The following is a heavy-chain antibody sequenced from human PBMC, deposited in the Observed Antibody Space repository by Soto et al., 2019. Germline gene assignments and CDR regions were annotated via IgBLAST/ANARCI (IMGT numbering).Heavy chain of an antibody. Sequence: QVQLQESGPGLVKPSQTLSLTCTVSGGSINSGGYCWSWIRQHPGKGLDWIGCISYGGSTSYNPSLKSRVTISVDTAKNQFALKLAAVTAADTAVYYCAREILVWGQGALITVSS. CDR2: ISYGGST. CDR3: AREILV. CDR1: GGSINSGGYC. V-gene: IGHV4-31*03. J-gene: IGHJ4*02. D-gene: IGHD2-15*01.